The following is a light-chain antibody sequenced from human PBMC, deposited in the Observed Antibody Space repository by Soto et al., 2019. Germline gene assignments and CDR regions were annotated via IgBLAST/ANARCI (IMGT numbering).Light chain of an antibody. V-gene: IGKV3-20*01. Sequence: IVLTQSPGTLSLSPGDRATLSCRASQSVSSNSLVWYRQKPGQAPRLLIYATSLRVSGISDRFSGSGSGTDFTLTISRLEPEDFAVLYCQQFDDSPWTFGQGTTVEIK. CDR1: QSVSSNS. CDR3: QQFDDSPWT. CDR2: ATS. J-gene: IGKJ1*01.